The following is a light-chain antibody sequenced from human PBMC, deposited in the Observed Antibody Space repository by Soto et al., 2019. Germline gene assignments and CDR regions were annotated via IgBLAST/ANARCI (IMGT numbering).Light chain of an antibody. CDR3: QQYGSSRT. J-gene: IGKJ2*01. Sequence: EIVLTQSPGTLSLSPGERATLSCRASQSVGSSYLAWYQQKPGQAPRLLIYGASSRATGIPDRFSGRGSGTDFTLTISRLEPEDFAVYYCQQYGSSRTFGQGTKLEIK. V-gene: IGKV3-20*01. CDR2: GAS. CDR1: QSVGSSY.